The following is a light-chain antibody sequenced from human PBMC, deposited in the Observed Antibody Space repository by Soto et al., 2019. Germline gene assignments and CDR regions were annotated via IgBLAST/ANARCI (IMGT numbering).Light chain of an antibody. CDR2: KDD. V-gene: IGLV6-57*02. J-gene: IGLJ2*01. CDR1: SGSIASNY. Sequence: NFMLTQPHSVSESPGKTVTISCTGSSGSIASNYVQWYQQRPGSAPTTVIYKDDQRPSGVPDRFSGSIDSSSNSASLTISGLKTEDGADYYCQSYDSSNHVVFGGGTQVTVL. CDR3: QSYDSSNHVV.